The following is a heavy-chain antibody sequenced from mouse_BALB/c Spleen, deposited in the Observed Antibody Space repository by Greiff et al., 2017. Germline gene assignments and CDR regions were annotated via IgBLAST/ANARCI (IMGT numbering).Heavy chain of an antibody. Sequence: EVQLLESGPELVKPGASVKMSCKASGYTFTSYVMHWVKQKPGQGLEWIGYINPYNDGTKYNEKFKGKATLTSDKSSSTAYMGLSSLTSEDAAVFYCAREDYYATGFAYWGQGTLVTVSA. D-gene: IGHD1-1*01. V-gene: IGHV1-14*01. J-gene: IGHJ3*01. CDR2: INPYNDGT. CDR3: AREDYYATGFAY. CDR1: GYTFTSYV.